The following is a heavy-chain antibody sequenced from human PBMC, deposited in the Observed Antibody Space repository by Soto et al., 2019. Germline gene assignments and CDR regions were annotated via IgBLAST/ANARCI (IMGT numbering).Heavy chain of an antibody. CDR1: GGSISSSSYY. D-gene: IGHD3-3*01. V-gene: IGHV4-39*01. Sequence: SETLSLTCTVSGGSISSSSYYWGWIRQAPGKGLEWIGSIYYSGSTYYNPSLKSRVTISVDTSKNQFSLKLSSVTAADTAVYYCARFPFGVVPVWFDPWGQGTLVTVSS. CDR3: ARFPFGVVPVWFDP. J-gene: IGHJ5*02. CDR2: IYYSGST.